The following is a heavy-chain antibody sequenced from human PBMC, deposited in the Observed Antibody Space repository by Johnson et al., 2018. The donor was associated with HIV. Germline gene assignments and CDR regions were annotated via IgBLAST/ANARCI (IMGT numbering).Heavy chain of an antibody. J-gene: IGHJ3*02. CDR1: GFNVDDDA. V-gene: IGHV3-20*04. D-gene: IGHD5-18*01. Sequence: VQLVESGGGVVRPGGSLRLSCAASGFNVDDDALSWVRQVPGKGLEWVSGINYNGGSTGYADSVKGRFTISRDNSKNTLYLQMNSLRAEDTAVYYCARESSAGEYSYGIIWGQGTMVTVSS. CDR2: INYNGGST. CDR3: ARESSAGEYSYGII.